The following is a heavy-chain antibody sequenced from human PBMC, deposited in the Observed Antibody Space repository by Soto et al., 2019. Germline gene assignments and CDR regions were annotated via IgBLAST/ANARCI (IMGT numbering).Heavy chain of an antibody. V-gene: IGHV1-18*01. CDR1: GYIFTSYG. CDR2: ISAYNGNT. Sequence: QVQLVQSGAEVKKPGASVKVSCKASGYIFTSYGINWVRQAPGQGLEWMGWISAYNGNTNYAQKLHGSVTMTTDTSTSTAYMEVRSLRSDDTAVYYCARSAYDYGDYVVEIIFDYWGQGTLVTVFS. J-gene: IGHJ4*02. CDR3: ARSAYDYGDYVVEIIFDY. D-gene: IGHD4-17*01.